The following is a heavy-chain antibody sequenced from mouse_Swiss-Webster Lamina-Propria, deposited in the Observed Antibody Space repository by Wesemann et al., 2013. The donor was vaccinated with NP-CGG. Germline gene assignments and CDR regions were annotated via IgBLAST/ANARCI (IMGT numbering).Heavy chain of an antibody. V-gene: IGHV1-69*02. D-gene: IGHD2-4*01. J-gene: IGHJ4*01. CDR3: ARSYDYAHYYAMDY. Sequence: KFKGKATLTVDESSSTAYMQLSSLTSEDSAVYYCARSYDYAHYYAMDYWGQGTSVTVSS.